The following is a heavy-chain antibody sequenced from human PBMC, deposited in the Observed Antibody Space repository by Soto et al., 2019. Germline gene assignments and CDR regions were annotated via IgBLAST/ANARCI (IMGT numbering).Heavy chain of an antibody. CDR1: GGTFSSYA. Sequence: QVQLVQSGAEVKKPGSSVKVSCKASGGTFSSYAISWVRQAPGQGLEWMGGIIPIFGTANYAQKFQGRVTITADESTSTAYMELSSLRSEDTAVYYCARERGTEQWLVLPFFGNAFDIWGQGTMVTVSS. CDR2: IIPIFGTA. J-gene: IGHJ3*02. D-gene: IGHD6-19*01. V-gene: IGHV1-69*12. CDR3: ARERGTEQWLVLPFFGNAFDI.